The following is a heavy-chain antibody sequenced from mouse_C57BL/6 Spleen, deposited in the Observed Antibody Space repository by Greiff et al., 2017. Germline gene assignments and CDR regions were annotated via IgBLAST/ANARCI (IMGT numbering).Heavy chain of an antibody. CDR2: IDPNSGGT. CDR1: GYTFTSYW. CDR3: AKVYYSNYNYFDD. J-gene: IGHJ2*01. D-gene: IGHD2-5*01. V-gene: IGHV1-72*01. Sequence: QVQLQQPGAELVKPGASVKLSCKASGYTFTSYWMHWVKQRPGRGLEWIGRIDPNSGGTKYNEKFKSKATLTVDKPSSTAYMQLSSLTSEDSAVYYCAKVYYSNYNYFDDWGQGTTLTVSS.